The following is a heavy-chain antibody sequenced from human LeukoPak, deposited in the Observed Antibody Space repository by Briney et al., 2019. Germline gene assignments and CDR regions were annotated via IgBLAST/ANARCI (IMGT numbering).Heavy chain of an antibody. CDR2: IYPGDSDT. D-gene: IGHD3-10*01. Sequence: GESLKISCKGSGYSFTSYWIGWVRPMPGKGLEWMGIIYPGDSDTRYSPSFQGQVTISADKSISTAYLQWSSLKASDTAMYYCARHASPPYYGSGSPFDYWGQGTLVTVSS. V-gene: IGHV5-51*01. CDR3: ARHASPPYYGSGSPFDY. J-gene: IGHJ4*02. CDR1: GYSFTSYW.